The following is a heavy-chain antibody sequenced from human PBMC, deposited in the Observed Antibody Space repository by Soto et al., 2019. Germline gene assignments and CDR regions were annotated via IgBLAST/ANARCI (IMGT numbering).Heavy chain of an antibody. Sequence: QVQLVQSGAEVKKPGASVKVSCKASGYTFTSYGISWVRQAPGQGLEWMGWISAYNGNTHYAQKLQGRVTMNTDTTTSTADMELRSLRSDDTAVYYCARVPLEPRLIFFGIDYWGQGTLVTVSS. D-gene: IGHD1-1*01. CDR1: GYTFTSYG. CDR3: ARVPLEPRLIFFGIDY. CDR2: ISAYNGNT. V-gene: IGHV1-18*01. J-gene: IGHJ4*02.